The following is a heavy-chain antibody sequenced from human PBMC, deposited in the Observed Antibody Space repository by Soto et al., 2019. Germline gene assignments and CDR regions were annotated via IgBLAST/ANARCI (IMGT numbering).Heavy chain of an antibody. CDR1: GASISSSRYH. CDR2: SSVRGSA. Sequence: QEHLQESGPGLVRPSQTLSLTCTVSGASISSSRYHWSWIHQPPGKGLEWIGHSSVRGSAYYNPSLPSRVTISVDPSTNQFSLMLRSVTAADTAVYYCAGYYVGIGGSGPWGKGALVTVSS. CDR3: AGYYVGIGGSGP. D-gene: IGHD3-10*02. J-gene: IGHJ5*02. V-gene: IGHV4-30-4*01.